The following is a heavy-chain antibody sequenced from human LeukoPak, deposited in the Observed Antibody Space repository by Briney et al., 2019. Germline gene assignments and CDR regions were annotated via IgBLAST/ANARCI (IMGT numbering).Heavy chain of an antibody. D-gene: IGHD4-17*01. CDR1: GGSFSDYY. Sequence: SETLSLTCAVYGGSFSDYYRSWIRQPPGKGLEWIGEINHSGSTNYNPSLKSRVTISVDTSKNQFSLKLTSVTAADTAVYYCARRTVTTFGYFDLWGRGTLVTVSS. CDR2: INHSGST. J-gene: IGHJ2*01. V-gene: IGHV4-34*01. CDR3: ARRTVTTFGYFDL.